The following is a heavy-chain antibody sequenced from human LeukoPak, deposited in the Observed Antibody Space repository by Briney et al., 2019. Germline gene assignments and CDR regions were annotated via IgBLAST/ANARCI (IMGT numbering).Heavy chain of an antibody. CDR1: GDTFSSYV. CDR3: AKTFLTAYDTYFYYYGLDV. V-gene: IGHV1-69*13. Sequence: ASVKVSCKASGDTFSSYVISWVRQAPGQGLEWMGGINPVFGTAHYAQKLQDRVTITADESTSTAYMELSSLRSEDTAVYYCAKTFLTAYDTYFYYYGLDVWGQGTPVTVSS. D-gene: IGHD3-9*01. J-gene: IGHJ6*02. CDR2: INPVFGTA.